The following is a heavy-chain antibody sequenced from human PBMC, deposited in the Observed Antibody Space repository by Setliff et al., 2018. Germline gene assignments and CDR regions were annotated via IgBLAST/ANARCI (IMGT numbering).Heavy chain of an antibody. CDR2: ISYDGGHK. CDR3: AKEYYYDSAGLEY. Sequence: GGSLRLSCVASGFTFDDYTMHWVRQAPGKGLEWVSFISYDGGHKYYVDSVKGRFTISRDNSKNTLYLQMSSLRAEDTAVYYCAKEYYYDSAGLEYWGQGTLVTVSS. V-gene: IGHV3-30*18. D-gene: IGHD3-22*01. CDR1: GFTFDDYT. J-gene: IGHJ4*02.